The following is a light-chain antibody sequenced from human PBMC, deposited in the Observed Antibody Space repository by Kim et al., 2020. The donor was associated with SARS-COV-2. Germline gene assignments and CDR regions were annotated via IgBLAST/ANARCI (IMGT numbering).Light chain of an antibody. CDR1: SSDVGGYTY. V-gene: IGLV2-14*04. CDR2: DVS. CDR3: SSYTSSSWV. Sequence: PGQSITISCTGTSSDVGGYTYVSWYQQHPGKAPKLMIYDVSKRPSGVSNRFSGSKSGNTASLTISGLQAEDEADYYCSSYTSSSWVFGGGTQLTVL. J-gene: IGLJ3*02.